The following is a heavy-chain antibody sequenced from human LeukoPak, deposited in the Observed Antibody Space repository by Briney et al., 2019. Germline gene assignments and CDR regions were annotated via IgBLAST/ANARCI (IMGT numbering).Heavy chain of an antibody. CDR2: IIPIFGTA. Sequence: SVKVSCKASGGTFSSYAISWVRQAPGQGLEWMGGIIPIFGTANYAQKFQGRVTITADESTSTAYMELSSLRSDDTAVYYCARVFVNYDFWSGLDYWGQGTLVTVSS. J-gene: IGHJ4*02. D-gene: IGHD3-3*01. V-gene: IGHV1-69*13. CDR3: ARVFVNYDFWSGLDY. CDR1: GGTFSSYA.